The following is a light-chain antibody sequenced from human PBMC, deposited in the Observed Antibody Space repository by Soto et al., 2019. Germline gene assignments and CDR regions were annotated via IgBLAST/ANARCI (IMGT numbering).Light chain of an antibody. Sequence: DIEMTQYPSTLSASVGDRVTITCRASQSIDSWLAWYQHKPGKAPKLLIFKASTLETGVPSRFSGSGSETEFTLTISSLQPDDSATYYCQPYNSYSRTFGQ. V-gene: IGKV1-5*03. J-gene: IGKJ1*01. CDR3: QPYNSYSRT. CDR1: QSIDSW. CDR2: KAS.